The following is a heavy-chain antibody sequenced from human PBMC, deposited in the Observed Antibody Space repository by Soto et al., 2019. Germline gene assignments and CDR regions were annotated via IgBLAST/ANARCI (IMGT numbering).Heavy chain of an antibody. Sequence: SETLSLTCAVYGGSFSGYYWSWIRQPPGKGLEWIGEINHSGSTNYNPSLKSRVTISVDTSKNQFSLKLSSVTAADTAVYYCARSDFWSGFIHYFDYWGQGTLVTVSS. CDR1: GGSFSGYY. D-gene: IGHD3-3*01. CDR3: ARSDFWSGFIHYFDY. J-gene: IGHJ4*02. V-gene: IGHV4-34*01. CDR2: INHSGST.